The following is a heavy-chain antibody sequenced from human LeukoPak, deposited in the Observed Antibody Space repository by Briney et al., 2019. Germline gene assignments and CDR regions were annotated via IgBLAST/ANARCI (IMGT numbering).Heavy chain of an antibody. J-gene: IGHJ6*03. V-gene: IGHV3-21*01. CDR1: GFTFSSYS. D-gene: IGHD3-3*01. CDR3: ARDPASYYDFWSGYYDYYYMDV. Sequence: GGSLRLSCAASGFTFSSYSMNWVRQAPGKGLEWVSSISSSSSYIYYADSVKGRFTISRDNAKNSLYLQMNSLRAEDTAVYYCARDPASYYDFWSGYYDYYYMDVWGKGTTVTVSS. CDR2: ISSSSSYI.